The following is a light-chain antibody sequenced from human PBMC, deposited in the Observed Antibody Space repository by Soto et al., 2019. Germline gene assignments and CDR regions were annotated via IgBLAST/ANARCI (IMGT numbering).Light chain of an antibody. V-gene: IGKV1-5*01. J-gene: IGKJ5*01. CDR3: QQSYSTPPIT. CDR1: QSVRSW. CDR2: DAS. Sequence: DIQMTQSPSTLSASVGDRVTITCRGSQSVRSWLAWYQQKPGRAPKFLIYDASSLESGVPSRFSGSGSGTEFTLTISNLQPDDFAAYYCQQSYSTPPITFGQGTRLEIK.